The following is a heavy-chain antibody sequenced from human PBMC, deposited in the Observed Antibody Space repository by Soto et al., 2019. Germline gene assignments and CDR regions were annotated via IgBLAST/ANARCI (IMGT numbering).Heavy chain of an antibody. J-gene: IGHJ4*02. Sequence: EVQLVESGGGLVHPGGSLRLSCAASGFTFSSFAMNWARQAPGKGLEWLAFISPSSSAIYYADSVKGRFTVSRDNVKNLMFLQMNSLRDEDTAVYFCATDSTSCTSTSCLFDHWGQGTLVTVSS. V-gene: IGHV3-48*02. D-gene: IGHD2-2*01. CDR3: ATDSTSCTSTSCLFDH. CDR2: ISPSSSAI. CDR1: GFTFSSFA.